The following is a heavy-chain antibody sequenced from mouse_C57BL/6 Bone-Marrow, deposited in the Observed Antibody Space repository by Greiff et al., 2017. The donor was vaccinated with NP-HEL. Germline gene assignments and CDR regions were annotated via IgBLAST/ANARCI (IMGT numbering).Heavy chain of an antibody. V-gene: IGHV5-4*01. Sequence: EVQRVESGGGLVKPGGSLKLSCAASGFTFSSYAMSWVRQTPEKRLEWVATISDGGSYTYYPDNVTGRFTISRDNAKNNLYLQMSHLKSEDTAMYYCARDRGDGAWYFDVWGTGTTVTVSS. J-gene: IGHJ1*03. CDR3: ARDRGDGAWYFDV. CDR1: GFTFSSYA. CDR2: ISDGGSYT. D-gene: IGHD1-1*02.